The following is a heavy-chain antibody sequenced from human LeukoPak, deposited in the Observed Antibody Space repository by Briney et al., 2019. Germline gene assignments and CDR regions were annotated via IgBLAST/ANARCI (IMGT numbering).Heavy chain of an antibody. Sequence: PGGSLRLSCAASGFTVSSNYMSWVRQAPGKGLEWVSVIYSGGSTYYADSVKGRFAISRDNPKNTLYLQMNSLRAEDTAVYYCARGGTILTGWAPYYYYGMDVWGQGTTVTVSS. D-gene: IGHD3-9*01. CDR3: ARGGTILTGWAPYYYYGMDV. CDR2: IYSGGST. J-gene: IGHJ6*02. V-gene: IGHV3-53*01. CDR1: GFTVSSNY.